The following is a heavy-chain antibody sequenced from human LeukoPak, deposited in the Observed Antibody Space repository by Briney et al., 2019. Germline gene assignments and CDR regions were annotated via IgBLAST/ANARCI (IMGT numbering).Heavy chain of an antibody. CDR1: GFTFDDYG. V-gene: IGHV3-20*04. CDR3: ARIGSGSYYYYYGMDV. CDR2: INWNGGST. J-gene: IGHJ6*02. D-gene: IGHD1-26*01. Sequence: GGSLRLSCAASGFTFDDYGMSWVRQAPGKGLERVSGINWNGGSTGYADSVKGRFTISRDNAKNSLYLQMNSLRAEDTALYYCARIGSGSYYYYYGMDVWGQGTTVTVSS.